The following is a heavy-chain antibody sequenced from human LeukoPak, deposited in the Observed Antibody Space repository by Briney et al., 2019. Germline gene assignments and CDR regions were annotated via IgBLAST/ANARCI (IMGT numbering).Heavy chain of an antibody. CDR1: GYTFTSYG. V-gene: IGHV1-18*01. CDR2: ISAYNGNT. Sequence: ASVKSSRKASGYTFTSYGLSWVRQAPGQGLERMGWISAYNGNTNYAQKLQGRVTMTTDTSTSTAYMELRSLRSDDTAVYYCARDYYGDYVSYDYWGQGTLVTVSS. D-gene: IGHD4-17*01. CDR3: ARDYYGDYVSYDY. J-gene: IGHJ4*02.